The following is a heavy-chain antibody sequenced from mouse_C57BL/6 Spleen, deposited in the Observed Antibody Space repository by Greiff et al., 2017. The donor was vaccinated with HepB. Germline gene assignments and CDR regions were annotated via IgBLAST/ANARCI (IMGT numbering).Heavy chain of an antibody. Sequence: EVQLQQSGPELVKPGASVKISCKASGYTFTDYYMNWVKQSHGKSLEWIGDINPNNGGTSYNQKFKGKATLTVDKSSSTAYMELRSLTSADSAVYYCARKVASANWVYYYAMDYWGQGTSVTVSS. V-gene: IGHV1-26*01. CDR3: ARKVASANWVYYYAMDY. J-gene: IGHJ4*01. D-gene: IGHD4-1*01. CDR2: INPNNGGT. CDR1: GYTFTDYY.